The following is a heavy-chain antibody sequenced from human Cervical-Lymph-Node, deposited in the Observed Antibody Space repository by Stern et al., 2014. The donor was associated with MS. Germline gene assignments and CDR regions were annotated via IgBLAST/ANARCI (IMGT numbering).Heavy chain of an antibody. CDR1: GETFSRNG. V-gene: IGHV1-69*12. D-gene: IGHD4-23*01. CDR3: AQEHHGGNFHS. Sequence: QDQLVQSGAEAKKPGSSVKVSCNISGETFSRNGISWVRQAPGQGLEWMGAIVPIFGKANYAQKLQVRLTMTADESTKTAYMELSSLRSEDTAVYYCAQEHHGGNFHSWGQGTLVIVSS. CDR2: IVPIFGKA. J-gene: IGHJ4*02.